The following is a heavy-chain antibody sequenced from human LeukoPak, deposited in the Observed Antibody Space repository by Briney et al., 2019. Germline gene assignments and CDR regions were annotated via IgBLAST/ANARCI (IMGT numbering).Heavy chain of an antibody. J-gene: IGHJ5*02. CDR1: GGSISSSSYY. Sequence: PSETLSLTCTVSGGSISSSSYYWGWIRQPPGKGLEWIGSIYYSGSTYYNPSLKSRVTISVDTSKNQFSLKLSSVTAADTAVYYCAKAGWRGGGTFHEFDPWGQGTLVTVSS. CDR3: AKAGWRGGGTFHEFDP. D-gene: IGHD3-16*01. V-gene: IGHV4-39*07. CDR2: IYYSGST.